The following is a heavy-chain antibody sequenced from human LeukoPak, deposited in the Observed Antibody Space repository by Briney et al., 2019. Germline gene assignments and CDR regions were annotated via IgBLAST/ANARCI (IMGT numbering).Heavy chain of an antibody. CDR2: INAGNGNT. J-gene: IGHJ4*02. CDR3: ARGGYYDSSGYFKLDY. D-gene: IGHD3-22*01. V-gene: IGHV1-3*03. Sequence: GASVKVSCKASGYSFTSYYMHWVRQAPGQGLEWMGWINAGNGNTKYSQEFQGRVTITRDTSASTAYMELSSLRSEDMAVYYCARGGYYDSSGYFKLDYWGQGTLVTVSS. CDR1: GYSFTSYY.